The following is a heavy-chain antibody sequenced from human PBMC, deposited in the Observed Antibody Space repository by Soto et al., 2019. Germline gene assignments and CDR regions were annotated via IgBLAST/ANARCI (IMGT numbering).Heavy chain of an antibody. CDR3: ARHNYDSSGTAVDV. CDR2: IYYSGST. V-gene: IGHV4-31*03. CDR1: GGSLSSSSYY. D-gene: IGHD3-22*01. Sequence: PSETLSLTCTVSGGSLSSSSYYWDWLRQHPGKGLEWIGYIYYSGSTYYNPSLKSRVTISVDTSKNQFSLKLSSVTAADTAVYYCARHNYDSSGTAVDVWGQGTTVTVSS. J-gene: IGHJ6*02.